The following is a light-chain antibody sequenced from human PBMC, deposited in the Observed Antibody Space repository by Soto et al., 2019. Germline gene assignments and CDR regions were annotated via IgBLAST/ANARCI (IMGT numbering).Light chain of an antibody. Sequence: QSALTQPASVSGSPGQSITISCTGTSSDVGSYNLVSWYQQHPGKAPKLMIYEGSKRPSGVSNRFSGSKSGNTASLTISGLQAEDEADYYCCSYAGRSNVLCGGGTKLTVL. CDR2: EGS. CDR3: CSYAGRSNVL. V-gene: IGLV2-23*01. J-gene: IGLJ2*01. CDR1: SSDVGSYNL.